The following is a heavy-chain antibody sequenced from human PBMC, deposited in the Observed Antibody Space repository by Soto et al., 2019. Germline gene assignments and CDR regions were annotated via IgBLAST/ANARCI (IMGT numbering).Heavy chain of an antibody. Sequence: SAPLSLTCTVSDGSISSSSYYWGWNRQPPGKGLEWIGSIYYSGSTYYNPSLKSRVTISVDTSKNQFSLKLSSVTAADTAVYYCARQQWLVRYFAYWGQGTLVTVSS. CDR3: ARQQWLVRYFAY. J-gene: IGHJ4*02. CDR2: IYYSGST. D-gene: IGHD6-19*01. CDR1: DGSISSSSYY. V-gene: IGHV4-39*01.